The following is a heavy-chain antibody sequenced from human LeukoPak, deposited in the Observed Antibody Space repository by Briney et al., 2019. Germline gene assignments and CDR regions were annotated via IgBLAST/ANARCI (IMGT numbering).Heavy chain of an antibody. J-gene: IGHJ3*02. CDR1: GVSISSGGYF. V-gene: IGHV4-31*03. D-gene: IGHD3-10*01. CDR2: IYYSGTT. Sequence: SQTLSLTCTVSGVSISSGGYFWTWIRQHPGKGLEWIGYIYYSGTTYYNPSLKSRVTISGDTSKNHFSLKLTSVAAADTAVYYCAIKYSYGAFDIWGQGAMVTVSS. CDR3: AIKYSYGAFDI.